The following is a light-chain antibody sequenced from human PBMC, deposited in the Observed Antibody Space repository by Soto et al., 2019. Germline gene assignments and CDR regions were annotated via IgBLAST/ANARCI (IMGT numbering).Light chain of an antibody. Sequence: QSVLTQPPSVSGAPEQTVTISCTGSSSNIGAGYDVQWYQQLPGAAPQLVIFGNTNRPSGVPDRFSGSRSGTSASLDIIGLQAEDEGDYYCQSYDSSLTVYVVFGGGTKLTVL. V-gene: IGLV1-40*01. J-gene: IGLJ2*01. CDR2: GNT. CDR3: QSYDSSLTVYVV. CDR1: SSNIGAGYD.